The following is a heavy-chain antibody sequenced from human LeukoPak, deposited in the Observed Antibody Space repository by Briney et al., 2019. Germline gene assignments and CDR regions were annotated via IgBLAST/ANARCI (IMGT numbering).Heavy chain of an antibody. Sequence: GASVKVSCKASGGTFSSYAISWVRQAPGQGLEWMGGIIPIFGTANYAQKFQGRVTITADESTSTAYMELSSLRSEDTAVYYCAISDSGSYSVGYFDYWGQGTLVTVSS. CDR1: GGTFSSYA. J-gene: IGHJ4*02. D-gene: IGHD1-26*01. CDR2: IIPIFGTA. V-gene: IGHV1-69*01. CDR3: AISDSGSYSVGYFDY.